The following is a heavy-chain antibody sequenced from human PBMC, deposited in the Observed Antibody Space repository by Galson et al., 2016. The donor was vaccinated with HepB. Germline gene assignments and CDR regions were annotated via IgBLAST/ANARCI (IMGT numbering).Heavy chain of an antibody. J-gene: IGHJ3*02. CDR1: RLTFSTYW. CDR3: ARDRSPAQANNWYDALDI. V-gene: IGHV3-7*04. D-gene: IGHD2-15*01. CDR2: INQNGGRT. Sequence: SLRLSCAAPRLTFSTYWMTWVRQAPGNGLEWVANINQNGGRTNYVDSVRGRSTIPRDNAKNSLYPQMNSLRPQDTAIYYCARDRSPAQANNWYDALDIWGQGTLVTVSS.